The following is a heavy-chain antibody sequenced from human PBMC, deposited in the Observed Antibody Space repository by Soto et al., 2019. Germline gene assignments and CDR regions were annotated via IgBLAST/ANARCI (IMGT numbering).Heavy chain of an antibody. CDR2: IYYSGST. Sequence: PSETLSLTCTVSGGSISSYYWSWIRQPPGKGLEWIGYIYYSGSTNYNPSLKSRVTISVDTSKNQFSLKLSSVTAADTAVYYCARGLWITAADYYFDYWGQGTLVTVSS. J-gene: IGHJ4*02. V-gene: IGHV4-59*01. CDR1: GGSISSYY. D-gene: IGHD5-12*01. CDR3: ARGLWITAADYYFDY.